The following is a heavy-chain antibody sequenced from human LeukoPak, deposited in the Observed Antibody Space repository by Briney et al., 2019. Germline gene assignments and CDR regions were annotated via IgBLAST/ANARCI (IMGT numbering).Heavy chain of an antibody. CDR3: AKDGRETVLF. Sequence: SGGSLRLSCAAAGFIFSAYGMHLVRQAPGKGLEWVTFIRHDGSDKYYADSVKGRFTFSRDNSNNTVYLQMSSLRAEDTAVYFCAKDGRETVLFWGQGTLVTVSS. J-gene: IGHJ4*02. CDR1: GFIFSAYG. V-gene: IGHV3-30*02. D-gene: IGHD4-17*01. CDR2: IRHDGSDK.